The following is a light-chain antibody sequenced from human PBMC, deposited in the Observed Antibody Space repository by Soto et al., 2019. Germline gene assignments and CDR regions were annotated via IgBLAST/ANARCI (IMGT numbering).Light chain of an antibody. Sequence: EIVLTQSPATLSVSPGERATLSCRASQSVSSCLAWYQQKPGQAPRLLIYDASNRATGIPARFSGSGSGTDFTRSISSLLPQDIAVYYCQQFGNWPITFDQGTRLEIK. J-gene: IGKJ5*01. CDR2: DAS. CDR1: QSVSSC. CDR3: QQFGNWPIT. V-gene: IGKV3-11*01.